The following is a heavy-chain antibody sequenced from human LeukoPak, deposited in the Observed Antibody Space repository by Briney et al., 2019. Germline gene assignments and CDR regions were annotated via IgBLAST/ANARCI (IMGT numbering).Heavy chain of an antibody. CDR2: INPNSGGT. J-gene: IGHJ4*02. V-gene: IGHV1-2*02. D-gene: IGHD6-6*01. Sequence: ASVKVSCKASGYTFTSYGISWVRQAPGQGLEWMGWINPNSGGTNYAQKFQGRVTMTRDTSISTAYMELSRLRSDDTAVYYCARDDSSSSGVYWGQGTLVTVSS. CDR3: ARDDSSSSGVY. CDR1: GYTFTSYG.